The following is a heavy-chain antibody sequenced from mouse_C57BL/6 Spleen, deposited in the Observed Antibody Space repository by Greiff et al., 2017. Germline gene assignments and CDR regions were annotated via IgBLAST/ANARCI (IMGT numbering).Heavy chain of an antibody. CDR2: IDPADSYT. CDR1: GYTFTSYW. Sequence: QVQLQQPGAELVRPGTSVKLSCKASGYTFTSYWMHWVKQRPGQGLEWIGVIDPADSYTNYNQKFKGKATVTVDTSSSTAYMQLSSLTSEDSAVFYCERSKTAQACDYGGKGTTHTVS. D-gene: IGHD3-2*02. J-gene: IGHJ2*01. CDR3: ERSKTAQACDY. V-gene: IGHV1-59*01.